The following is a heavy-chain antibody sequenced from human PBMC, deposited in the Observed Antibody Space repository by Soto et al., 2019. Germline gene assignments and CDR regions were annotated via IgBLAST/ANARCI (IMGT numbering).Heavy chain of an antibody. CDR2: INTNSGGT. CDR1: GYTFTGYY. CDR3: ARGRGSGSDRWFDP. Sequence: QVQLVQSGAEVKKPGASVKVSCKASGYTFTGYYMHWVRQAPGQGLEWMGWINTNSGGTNYAQKFQGRVTMTRDTSISTAYMELSRLRSDDTAVYYCARGRGSGSDRWFDPWGQGTLVTVSS. J-gene: IGHJ5*02. V-gene: IGHV1-2*02. D-gene: IGHD3-10*01.